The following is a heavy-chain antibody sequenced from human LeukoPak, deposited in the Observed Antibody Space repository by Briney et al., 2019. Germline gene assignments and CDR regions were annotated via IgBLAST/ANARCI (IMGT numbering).Heavy chain of an antibody. Sequence: GASVTVSCSASGYTFTSYYMHWVRQAPGQGLEWMGIINPSGGSTSYAQKFQGRVTMTRDTSTSTVYMELSSLRSEDTAVYYCARDGESDYYDSSGSFDYWGQGTLVTVSS. CDR1: GYTFTSYY. V-gene: IGHV1-46*01. CDR3: ARDGESDYYDSSGSFDY. D-gene: IGHD3-22*01. J-gene: IGHJ4*02. CDR2: INPSGGST.